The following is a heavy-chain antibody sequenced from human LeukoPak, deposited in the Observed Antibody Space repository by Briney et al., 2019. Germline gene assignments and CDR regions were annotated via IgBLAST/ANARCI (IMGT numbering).Heavy chain of an antibody. D-gene: IGHD3-10*01. V-gene: IGHV4-59*01. CDR1: GGSISSYY. J-gene: IGHJ4*02. CDR3: AREACSTYGSGSYCPFDY. CDR2: IYYTGST. Sequence: SETLSLTCTVSGGSISSYYWSWIRQPPGKGLEWIGYIYYTGSTNYNPSLKSRVTISVDTSKNHFSLKLTSVTAADAAVYYCAREACSTYGSGSYCPFDYWGQGTLVTVSS.